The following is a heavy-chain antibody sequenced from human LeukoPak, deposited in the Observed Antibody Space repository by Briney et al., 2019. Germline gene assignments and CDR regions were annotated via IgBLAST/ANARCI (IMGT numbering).Heavy chain of an antibody. CDR1: GGSIRSYY. CDR3: ARLAGTTSFFDS. D-gene: IGHD1-7*01. Sequence: TSETLSLTCEVSGGSIRSYYWSWVRQPPGKGLELIGYIYYSGGTSYNPSLKSRVTISVDTSKNQFSLKLSSVTAADTAVYYCARLAGTTSFFDSWGQGTLVTVSS. J-gene: IGHJ4*02. CDR2: IYYSGGT. V-gene: IGHV4-59*08.